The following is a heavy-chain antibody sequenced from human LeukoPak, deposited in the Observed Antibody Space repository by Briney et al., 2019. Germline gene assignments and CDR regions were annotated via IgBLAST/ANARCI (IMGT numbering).Heavy chain of an antibody. V-gene: IGHV3-30*18. J-gene: IGHJ4*02. D-gene: IGHD5-18*01. CDR3: AKLVDTAMVTSDY. Sequence: PGGSLRLSCAASGFTFSSYGMHWVRQAPGKGLEWVAVISYDGSKKYYADSVKGRFTISRDNSKNTLYLQMNSLRAEDTAVYYCAKLVDTAMVTSDYWGQGTLVTVSS. CDR2: ISYDGSKK. CDR1: GFTFSSYG.